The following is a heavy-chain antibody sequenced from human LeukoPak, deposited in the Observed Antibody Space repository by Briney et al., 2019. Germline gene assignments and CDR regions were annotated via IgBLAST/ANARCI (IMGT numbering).Heavy chain of an antibody. CDR2: IWYDGSNK. CDR1: GFTFDDYA. Sequence: PGGSLRLSCAASGFTFDDYAMHWVRQAPGKGLEWVAVIWYDGSNKYYADSVKGRFTISRDNSKNTLYLQMNSLRAEDTAVYYCARVPLGYCSGGSCSGLDYWGQGTLVTVSS. J-gene: IGHJ4*02. CDR3: ARVPLGYCSGGSCSGLDY. V-gene: IGHV3-33*08. D-gene: IGHD2-15*01.